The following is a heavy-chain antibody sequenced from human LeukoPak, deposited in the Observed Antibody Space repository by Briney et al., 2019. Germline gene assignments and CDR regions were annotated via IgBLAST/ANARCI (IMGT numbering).Heavy chain of an antibody. CDR2: ISGSGGST. Sequence: GGSLRPSCAASGFTFSSYAMSWVRQAPGKGLEWVSVISGSGGSTYYADSVKGRFTISRDNSKNTLYLQMNSLRAEDTAVYYCATQSGSYYFEVFHYFYMDVWGKGTTVTVSS. J-gene: IGHJ6*03. V-gene: IGHV3-23*01. D-gene: IGHD1-26*01. CDR3: ATQSGSYYFEVFHYFYMDV. CDR1: GFTFSSYA.